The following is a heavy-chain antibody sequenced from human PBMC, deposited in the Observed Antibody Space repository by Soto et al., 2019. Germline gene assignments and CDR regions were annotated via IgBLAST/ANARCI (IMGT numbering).Heavy chain of an antibody. D-gene: IGHD6-13*01. V-gene: IGHV3-23*01. J-gene: IGHJ3*02. CDR2: ISGSGGST. CDR3: AKDTPWAAAGTVGAFDI. CDR1: GFTFSSYA. Sequence: GGSLRLSCAASGFTFSSYAMSWVRQAPGKGLEWVSAISGSGGSTYYADSVKGRFTISRDNSKNTLYLQMNSLRAEDTAVYYCAKDTPWAAAGTVGAFDIWGQGTMVTVSS.